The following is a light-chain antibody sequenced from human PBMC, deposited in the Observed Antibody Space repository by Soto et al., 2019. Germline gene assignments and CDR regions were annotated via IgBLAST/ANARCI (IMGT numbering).Light chain of an antibody. Sequence: TITCRASQSIGKHLNWYQQKPGRAPKFLIYAASSLQSGVPSRFSGSGSGTDFTLTVDSLQPDDFATYYCQQSYSSPVTFGQGHDWRL. J-gene: IGKJ5*01. CDR2: AAS. CDR1: QSIGKH. V-gene: IGKV1-39*01. CDR3: QQSYSSPVT.